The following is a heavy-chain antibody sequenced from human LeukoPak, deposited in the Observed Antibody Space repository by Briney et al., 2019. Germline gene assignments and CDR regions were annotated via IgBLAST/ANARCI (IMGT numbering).Heavy chain of an antibody. D-gene: IGHD1-26*01. Sequence: PSETLSLTCAVYGGSFSGYYWSWIRQPPGKGLEWIGEINHSGSTNYNPSLKSRVTISVDTSKNQFSLKLSAVTAADTAVYYCARSTGGSGSYYRGREDYWGQGTLVTVSS. J-gene: IGHJ4*02. CDR3: ARSTGGSGSYYRGREDY. V-gene: IGHV4-34*01. CDR1: GGSFSGYY. CDR2: INHSGST.